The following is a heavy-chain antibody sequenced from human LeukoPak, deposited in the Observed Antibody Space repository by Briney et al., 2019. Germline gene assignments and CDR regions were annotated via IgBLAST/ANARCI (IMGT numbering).Heavy chain of an antibody. D-gene: IGHD6-19*01. CDR3: AKAENPGIAVAGTVDY. CDR1: RFTFNSYA. J-gene: IGHJ4*02. V-gene: IGHV3-23*01. CDR2: ISGSGGST. Sequence: GGSLRLSCAASRFTFNSYAMSWVRQAPGKGLEWVSAISGSGGSTYYADSVEGRFTISRDNSKNTLYLQMNSLRAEDTAVYYCAKAENPGIAVAGTVDYWGQGTLVTVSS.